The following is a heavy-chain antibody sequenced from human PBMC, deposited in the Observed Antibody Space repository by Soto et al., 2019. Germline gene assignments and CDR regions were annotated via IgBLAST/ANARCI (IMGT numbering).Heavy chain of an antibody. Sequence: SETLSLTCAVYGGSFSGYYWSWVRQPAGKGLEWIGEINHSGSTNYNPSLKRRVTKSVDTSRSQFSLELSSVTAADTAVYYWARLRIVGATTVPKYYYYYMDVWGKGTTVTVSS. CDR1: GGSFSGYY. V-gene: IGHV4-34*01. CDR2: INHSGST. D-gene: IGHD1-26*01. CDR3: ARLRIVGATTVPKYYYYYMDV. J-gene: IGHJ6*03.